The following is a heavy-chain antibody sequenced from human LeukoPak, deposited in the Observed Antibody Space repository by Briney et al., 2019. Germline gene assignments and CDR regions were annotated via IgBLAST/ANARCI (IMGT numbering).Heavy chain of an antibody. CDR1: GFPFRSYS. J-gene: IGHJ6*02. V-gene: IGHV3-21*01. Sequence: GGSLRLSSAAPGFPFRSYSMNWARQAPGKGLEWVSCIISSSSYIYYADSVKGRFTIPRDNDKNSLYLQMNSLRAEDTVVSYCARLDDDVVVPAAIRYYYGMEGWGQGTTVTVS. D-gene: IGHD2-2*01. CDR2: IISSSSYI. CDR3: ARLDDDVVVPAAIRYYYGMEG.